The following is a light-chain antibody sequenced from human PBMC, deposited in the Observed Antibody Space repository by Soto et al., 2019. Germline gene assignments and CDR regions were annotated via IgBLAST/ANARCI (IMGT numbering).Light chain of an antibody. CDR2: GNR. V-gene: IGLV1-40*01. Sequence: QSVLTQPPSVSGAPGQRVTISCTGNSSNLGAGYDVHWYQQLPGAAPKLVIFGNRNRPSGVPERFSGSKSGTSASLAITGLQAEDEAYYYCSSYTSTSTVFGGGTKLTVL. J-gene: IGLJ2*01. CDR1: SSNLGAGYD. CDR3: SSYTSTSTV.